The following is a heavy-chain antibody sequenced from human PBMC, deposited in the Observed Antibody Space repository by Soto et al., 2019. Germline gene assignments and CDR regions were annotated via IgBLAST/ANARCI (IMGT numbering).Heavy chain of an antibody. CDR1: GYTFTGYY. CDR2: INPNSGGT. CDR3: ARDRGYDYGDYFFDY. D-gene: IGHD4-17*01. J-gene: IGHJ4*02. V-gene: IGHV1-2*02. Sequence: ASVNVSCKASGYTFTGYYMHWVRQAPGQGLEWMGWINPNSGGTNYAQKFQGRVTMTRDTSISTAYMELSRLRSDDTAVYYCARDRGYDYGDYFFDYWGQGTLVTVSS.